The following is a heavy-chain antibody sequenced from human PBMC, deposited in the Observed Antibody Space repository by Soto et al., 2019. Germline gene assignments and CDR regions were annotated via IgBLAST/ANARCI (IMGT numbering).Heavy chain of an antibody. CDR2: VSTFNGDT. V-gene: IGHV1-18*01. CDR1: GYTFTNYG. J-gene: IGHJ4*02. Sequence: QVQLVQSGAEVKKPGASVTVSCKASGYTFTNYGISWVRQAPGQGPEWMGWVSTFNGDTKYAQKVQDRVTMTTDTSTKTAFMELRSLRSDDTALYYCARDRCTTTSCYMDYWGQGTLVTVSS. CDR3: ARDRCTTTSCYMDY. D-gene: IGHD2-2*02.